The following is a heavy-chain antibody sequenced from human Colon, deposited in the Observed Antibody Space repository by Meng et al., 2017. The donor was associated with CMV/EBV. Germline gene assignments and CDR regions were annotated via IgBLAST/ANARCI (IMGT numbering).Heavy chain of an antibody. V-gene: IGHV1-2*02. D-gene: IGHD5-18*01. CDR1: GYTFTGYY. J-gene: IGHJ4*02. Sequence: ASVKVSCKASGYTFTGYYMHWVRQAPGQGLEWMGWINPNSGGTNYAQKFQGRVTMTRDTSISTAYMELSRLRSDDTAVDYCARVGIQLWLNFDYWGQGTLVTVSS. CDR2: INPNSGGT. CDR3: ARVGIQLWLNFDY.